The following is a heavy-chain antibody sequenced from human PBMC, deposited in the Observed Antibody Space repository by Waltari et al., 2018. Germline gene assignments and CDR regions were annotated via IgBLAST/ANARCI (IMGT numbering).Heavy chain of an antibody. CDR1: GLIFSSYE. D-gene: IGHD3-10*01. V-gene: IGHV3-48*03. Sequence: EVQLVESGGGLVQPGGSLRLSCAASGLIFSSYEMNWVRQAPGKGLEWVSYISNGGNTIYYADSVEGRFALSRDNAKNSLYLQMNSLRAEDTAVYYCARVNYYGSGSYGMDVWGQGTTVTVSS. J-gene: IGHJ6*02. CDR3: ARVNYYGSGSYGMDV. CDR2: ISNGGNTI.